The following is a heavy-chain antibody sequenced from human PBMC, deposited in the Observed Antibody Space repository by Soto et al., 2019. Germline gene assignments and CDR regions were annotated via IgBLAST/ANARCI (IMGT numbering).Heavy chain of an antibody. V-gene: IGHV1-3*01. J-gene: IGHJ5*02. CDR3: ARDGVEYSSSYNWFDP. CDR2: INAGNGNT. Sequence: GASVKVSCKASGYTFTSYAMHWVRQAPGQRLEWMGWINAGNGNTKYSQKFQGRVTITRDTSASTAYMELSSLRSEDTAVYYCARDGVEYSSSYNWFDPWGQGTLVTVSS. D-gene: IGHD6-6*01. CDR1: GYTFTSYA.